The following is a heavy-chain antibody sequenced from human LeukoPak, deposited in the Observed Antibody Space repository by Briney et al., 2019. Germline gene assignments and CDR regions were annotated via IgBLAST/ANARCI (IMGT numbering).Heavy chain of an antibody. Sequence: ASVKVSCKASGYTFTSYAMHWVRQAPGQRLEWMGWINAGNGNTNYAQKLQGRVTMTTDTSTSTAYMELRSLRSDDTAVYYCARTDYYYYYMDVWGKGTTVTVSS. J-gene: IGHJ6*03. CDR1: GYTFTSYA. V-gene: IGHV1-3*01. CDR2: INAGNGNT. CDR3: ARTDYYYYYMDV.